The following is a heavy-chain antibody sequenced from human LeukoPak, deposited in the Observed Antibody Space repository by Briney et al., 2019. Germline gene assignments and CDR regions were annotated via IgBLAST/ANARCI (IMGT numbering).Heavy chain of an antibody. Sequence: SETLSLTCTVSGGSVTSGNYYWNWIRQPAGKGLEWIGRIYTNGGASYNPSLKSRVTISIDASKNQFSLKLSSVTAADTAVYYCAREPPGYLGQGILVTVSS. J-gene: IGHJ4*02. V-gene: IGHV4-61*02. CDR2: IYTNGGA. CDR3: AREPPGY. CDR1: GGSVTSGNYY.